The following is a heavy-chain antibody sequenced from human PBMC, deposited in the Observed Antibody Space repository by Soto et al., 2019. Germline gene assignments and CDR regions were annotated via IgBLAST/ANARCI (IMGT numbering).Heavy chain of an antibody. CDR2: ISYDGSNK. CDR3: PSPPMTTMS. Sequence: QVQLVESGGGVVQPGRSLRLSCAASGFSYSSYDMHWVRQAPGKGLEWVAVISYDGSNKYYADSVKGRFTISRDNSQNTLYLQMNSMRAEDTAVYYCPSPPMTTMSWGQGNLVTVPS. V-gene: IGHV3-30*03. D-gene: IGHD4-4*01. CDR1: GFSYSSYD. J-gene: IGHJ5*02.